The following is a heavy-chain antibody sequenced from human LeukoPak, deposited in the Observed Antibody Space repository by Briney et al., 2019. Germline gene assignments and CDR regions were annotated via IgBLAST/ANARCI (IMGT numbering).Heavy chain of an antibody. D-gene: IGHD5-24*01. Sequence: GGSLRLSCAASGFTFSSYAMHWVRQAPGKGLEGVSDISGSGDSAYYADSVKGRFTISRDNSKNTLYLQMNSLRAEDTAVYYCAKRVLDGYNSPFDYWGQGTLVTVSS. J-gene: IGHJ4*02. V-gene: IGHV3-23*01. CDR3: AKRVLDGYNSPFDY. CDR1: GFTFSSYA. CDR2: ISGSGDSA.